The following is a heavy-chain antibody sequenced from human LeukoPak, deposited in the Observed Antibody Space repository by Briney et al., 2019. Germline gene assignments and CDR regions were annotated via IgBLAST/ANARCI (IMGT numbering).Heavy chain of an antibody. J-gene: IGHJ4*02. V-gene: IGHV3-23*01. CDR2: ISGSGGST. CDR3: AKVLRYFDPQGD. Sequence: GGSLTLSCAASGFTFSSYAMSWVRHAPGKGLEWVSAISGSGGSTYYADSVKGRFTISRDNSKNTLYLQMNSLRAEDTAVYYCAKVLRYFDPQGDWGQGTLVTVSS. CDR1: GFTFSSYA. D-gene: IGHD3-9*01.